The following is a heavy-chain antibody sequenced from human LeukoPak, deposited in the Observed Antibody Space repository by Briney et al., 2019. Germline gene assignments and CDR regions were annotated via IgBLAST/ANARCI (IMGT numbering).Heavy chain of an antibody. D-gene: IGHD6-13*01. V-gene: IGHV3-30*04. CDR3: ARVTGYMTEDYFDY. Sequence: GGSLRLSCAASGFTFSSYAMHWVRQAPGEGLEWVAVISYDGSNKYYADSVKGRFTISRDNSKNTLYLQMNSLRAEDTAVYYCARVTGYMTEDYFDYWGQGTLITVSS. J-gene: IGHJ4*02. CDR1: GFTFSSYA. CDR2: ISYDGSNK.